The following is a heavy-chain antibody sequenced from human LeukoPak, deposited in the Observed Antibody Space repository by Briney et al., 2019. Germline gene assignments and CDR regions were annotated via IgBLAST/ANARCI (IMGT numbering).Heavy chain of an antibody. CDR3: AREMDAHPRIVV. Sequence: PSETLSLTCAVSGGSISSGGYGWTWIRQYPGKGLEWIGYFNYSGSTYYNPSLKSRVIISVDTSKNQFSLNLNSVTAADTAVYYCAREMDAHPRIVVWGQGTLVTVSS. V-gene: IGHV4-31*11. CDR1: GGSISSGGYG. CDR2: FNYSGST. D-gene: IGHD2-21*01. J-gene: IGHJ1*01.